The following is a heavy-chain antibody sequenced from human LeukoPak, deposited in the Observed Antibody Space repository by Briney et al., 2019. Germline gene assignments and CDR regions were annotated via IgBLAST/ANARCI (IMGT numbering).Heavy chain of an antibody. Sequence: GGSLRLSRAASGFTFSSYAMHWVRQAPGKGLEWVAVISYDGSNKYYADSVKGRFTISRDNSKNTLYLQMNSLRAEDTAVYYCARGDYDSSGYYSGWYFDLWGRGTLVTVSS. CDR2: ISYDGSNK. D-gene: IGHD3-22*01. V-gene: IGHV3-30-3*01. J-gene: IGHJ2*01. CDR1: GFTFSSYA. CDR3: ARGDYDSSGYYSGWYFDL.